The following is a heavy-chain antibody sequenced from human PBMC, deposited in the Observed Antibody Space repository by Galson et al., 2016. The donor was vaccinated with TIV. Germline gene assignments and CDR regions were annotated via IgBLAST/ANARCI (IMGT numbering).Heavy chain of an antibody. CDR1: GFKFSNFA. D-gene: IGHD3-3*02. CDR2: ITGSVTTT. CDR3: AKNPHSIPLYDMDV. J-gene: IGHJ6*02. Sequence: SLRLSCAASGFKFSNFAMNWIRQAPGKSLEWVSSITGSVTTTHYADSLKGRVTISRDNSKKMLYLQISALTADDTAVYYCAKNPHSIPLYDMDVWGQGTTVTVSS. V-gene: IGHV3-23*05.